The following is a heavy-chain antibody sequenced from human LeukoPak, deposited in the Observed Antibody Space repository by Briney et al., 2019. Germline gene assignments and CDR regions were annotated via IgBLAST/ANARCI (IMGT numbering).Heavy chain of an antibody. J-gene: IGHJ4*02. Sequence: KPSETLSLTCAVYGGSFSDYYWSWIRQPPGKGLEWVAEINHSGSTKYNPSLKSRVTISVDTSKNQFSLNLTSVTAADTAVYYCAAVPDSYYTVYYFDYWGQGTLVTVSS. CDR3: AAVPDSYYTVYYFDY. D-gene: IGHD3-3*01. CDR2: INHSGST. CDR1: GGSFSDYY. V-gene: IGHV4-34*01.